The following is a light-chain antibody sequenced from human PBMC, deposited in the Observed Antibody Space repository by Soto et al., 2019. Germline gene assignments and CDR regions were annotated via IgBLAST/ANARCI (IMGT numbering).Light chain of an antibody. Sequence: QSVLTQPRSVSGSPGHSVTLSCTGTSSDVGGYNYISWYQHHPGKAPKVMIYDVSKRPSGVPDRFSGSKSGNTVSLTISGLQAEDEADYYCCSSAGRNTWVFGGGTKLTVL. V-gene: IGLV2-11*01. CDR2: DVS. CDR1: SSDVGGYNY. J-gene: IGLJ2*01. CDR3: CSSAGRNTWV.